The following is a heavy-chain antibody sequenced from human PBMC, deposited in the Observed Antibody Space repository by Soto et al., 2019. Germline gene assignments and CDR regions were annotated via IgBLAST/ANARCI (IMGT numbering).Heavy chain of an antibody. CDR1: GGSISSSSYY. V-gene: IGHV4-39*01. Sequence: PSETLSLTCTVSGGSISSSSYYWGWIRQPPGKGLEWIGSIYYSGNTYYNPSLKSRVTIYVDTSKNQFSLKLTSVTAADTAIFHCARHDSDYDHWGQGTLVTVSS. D-gene: IGHD5-12*01. J-gene: IGHJ1*01. CDR2: IYYSGNT. CDR3: ARHDSDYDH.